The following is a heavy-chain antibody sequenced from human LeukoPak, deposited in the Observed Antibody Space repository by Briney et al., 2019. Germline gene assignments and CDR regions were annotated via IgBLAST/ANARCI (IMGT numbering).Heavy chain of an antibody. CDR2: INHSGST. CDR3: ARGRRARMVRYTNWFDP. CDR1: GGSFSGYY. V-gene: IGHV4-34*01. Sequence: PSETLSLTCAVYGGSFSGYYWSWIRQPPGKGLEWIGEINHSGSTNYNPSLESRVTISVDTSKNQFSLKLSSVTAADTAVYYCARGRRARMVRYTNWFDPWGQGTLVTVSS. J-gene: IGHJ5*02. D-gene: IGHD3-10*01.